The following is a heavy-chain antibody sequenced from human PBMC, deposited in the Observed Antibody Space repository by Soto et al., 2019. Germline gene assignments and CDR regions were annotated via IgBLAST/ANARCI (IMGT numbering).Heavy chain of an antibody. CDR2: IIPIFGTA. CDR3: ARSQDSSGYWNNCFDP. Sequence: QVPLVQSGAEVKKPGSSVKVSCKASGGTFSTYTITWVRQAPGQGLEWMGGIIPIFGTANYPQKFQGRVTITADESTSTAYMEMSSLRSADTAVYYCARSQDSSGYWNNCFDPWGQGTLVTVSS. V-gene: IGHV1-69*01. J-gene: IGHJ5*02. D-gene: IGHD3-22*01. CDR1: GGTFSTYT.